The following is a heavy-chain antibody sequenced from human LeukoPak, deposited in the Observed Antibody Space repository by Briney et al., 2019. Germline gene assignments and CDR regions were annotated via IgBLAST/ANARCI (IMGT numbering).Heavy chain of an antibody. V-gene: IGHV3-23*01. Sequence: GGSLRLSCAASGFTFSSYWMSWVRQAPGKGLEWVSAISGSGGSTYYADSVKGRFTISRDNSKNTLYLQMNSLRAEDTAVYYCAKDGIYCSSTSCYGNFDYWGQGTLVTVSS. CDR3: AKDGIYCSSTSCYGNFDY. CDR2: ISGSGGST. D-gene: IGHD2-2*01. CDR1: GFTFSSYW. J-gene: IGHJ4*02.